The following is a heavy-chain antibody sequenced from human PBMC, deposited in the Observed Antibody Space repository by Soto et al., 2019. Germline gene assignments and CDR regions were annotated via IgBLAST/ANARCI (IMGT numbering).Heavy chain of an antibody. V-gene: IGHV3-33*01. CDR1: GFTFSSYG. Sequence: QVQLVESGGGVVQPGGSLRLSCAASGFTFSSYGMHWVRQAPGKGLEWVAVIWYDGSNKYYADSVKGRFTISRDNSKNTLYLQMNSLRAEDTAVYYCAREGTYGDYYYYGMDVWGQGTTVTVSS. CDR3: AREGTYGDYYYYGMDV. D-gene: IGHD3-16*01. CDR2: IWYDGSNK. J-gene: IGHJ6*02.